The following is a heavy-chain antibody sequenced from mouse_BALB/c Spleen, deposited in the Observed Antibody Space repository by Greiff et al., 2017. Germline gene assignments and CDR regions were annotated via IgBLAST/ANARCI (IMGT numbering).Heavy chain of an antibody. CDR2: ISYSGST. D-gene: IGHD2-10*02. CDR3: AREKYGFLSWFAY. J-gene: IGHJ3*01. V-gene: IGHV3-2*02. Sequence: EVKLMESGPGLVKPSQSLSLTCTVTGYSITSDYAWNWIRQFPGNKLEWMGYISYSGSTSYNPSLKSRISITRDTSKNQFFLQLNSVTTEDTATYYCAREKYGFLSWFAYWGQGTLVTVSA. CDR1: GYSITSDYA.